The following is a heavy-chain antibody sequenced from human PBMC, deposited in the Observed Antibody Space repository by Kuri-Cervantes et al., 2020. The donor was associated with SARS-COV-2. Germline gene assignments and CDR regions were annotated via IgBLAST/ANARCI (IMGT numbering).Heavy chain of an antibody. V-gene: IGHV5-51*01. Sequence: GESLKISCKGSGYSFTSYWIGWVRQMPGKGLEWMGIIYPGDSDTRYSPSFQGQVTISADKSISTAYLQWSSLKASDTAMYYCAKDKGSPRGWGTMIKGYFNYWGQGTLVTVSS. CDR1: GYSFTSYW. J-gene: IGHJ4*02. CDR3: AKDKGSPRGWGTMIKGYFNY. CDR2: IYPGDSDT. D-gene: IGHD3-22*01.